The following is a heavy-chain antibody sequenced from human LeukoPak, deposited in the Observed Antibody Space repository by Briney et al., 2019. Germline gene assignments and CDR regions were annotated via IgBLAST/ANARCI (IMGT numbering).Heavy chain of an antibody. V-gene: IGHV3-23*01. CDR1: GFTFSSYV. CDR3: LKDALVVPVSMGPPEVDY. Sequence: GGSLRLSCAASGFTFSSYVMSWVRQAPGKGLEWVSAISGGGGVTYYADSVKGRFTISRDNSKNTLSLQMNSLTAEDTAVYYCLKDALVVPVSMGPPEVDYWGQGTLVTVSS. J-gene: IGHJ4*02. D-gene: IGHD2/OR15-2a*01. CDR2: ISGGGGVT.